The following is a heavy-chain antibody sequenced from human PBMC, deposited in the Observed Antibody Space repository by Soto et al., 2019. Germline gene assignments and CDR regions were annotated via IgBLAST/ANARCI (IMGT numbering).Heavy chain of an antibody. J-gene: IGHJ4*02. Sequence: SETLSLTCTVSGGSISSYYWIWIRQPPGKGLEWIGYIYYSGSTNYNPSLKSRVTISVDTSKNQFSLKLSSVTAADTAVYYCARSYYYDSSGYYSMYYFDYWGQGTLVTVSS. CDR1: GGSISSYY. CDR3: ARSYYYDSSGYYSMYYFDY. CDR2: IYYSGST. V-gene: IGHV4-59*01. D-gene: IGHD3-22*01.